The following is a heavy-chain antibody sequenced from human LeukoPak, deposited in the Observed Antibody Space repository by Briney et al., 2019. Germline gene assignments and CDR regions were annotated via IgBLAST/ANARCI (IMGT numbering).Heavy chain of an antibody. CDR1: GGTFSSYA. CDR3: ASSEYSSPGHSYYYYMDV. Sequence: SVKVSCKASGGTFSSYAISWVRQAPGQGLEWMGGIIPIFGTANYAQKFQGRVTITADESTSTAYMELSSLRSEDTAVYYCASSEYSSPGHSYYYYMDVWGKGTTVTVSS. J-gene: IGHJ6*03. CDR2: IIPIFGTA. D-gene: IGHD6-6*01. V-gene: IGHV1-69*13.